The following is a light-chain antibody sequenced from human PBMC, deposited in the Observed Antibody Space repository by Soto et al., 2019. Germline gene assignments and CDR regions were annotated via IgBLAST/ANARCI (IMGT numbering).Light chain of an antibody. CDR1: LSVRNY. CDR2: AAS. Sequence: DIQLTQSPSSLSASVGDRVTISCRASLSVRNYLSWYQWKPGKAPSLLIYAASSLYSGVPSRFSGSASGADFTLTINNLHPEDFATYYCQQSYSVPFTFGQGTRLQLK. V-gene: IGKV1-39*01. J-gene: IGKJ5*01. CDR3: QQSYSVPFT.